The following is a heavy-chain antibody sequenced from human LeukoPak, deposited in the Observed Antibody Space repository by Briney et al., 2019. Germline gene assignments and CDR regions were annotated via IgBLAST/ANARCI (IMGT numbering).Heavy chain of an antibody. Sequence: GGSLRLSCAASGFTFSGSAMHWVRQASEKGLEWVGRIRSKANSYATAYAASVKGRFTISRDDSKNTAYLQMNRLKTEDTAVYYCTSPPGYCSSTSCPDYWGQGTLVTVSS. D-gene: IGHD2-2*01. J-gene: IGHJ4*02. CDR3: TSPPGYCSSTSCPDY. V-gene: IGHV3-73*01. CDR1: GFTFSGSA. CDR2: IRSKANSYAT.